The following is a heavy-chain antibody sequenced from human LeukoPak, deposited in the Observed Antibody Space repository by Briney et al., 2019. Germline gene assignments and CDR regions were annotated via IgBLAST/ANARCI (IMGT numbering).Heavy chain of an antibody. CDR1: GGSFSGYY. D-gene: IGHD5-18*01. CDR3: ARRYSYGHLSFGY. CDR2: INHSGST. Sequence: SETLSLTCAVYGGSFSGYYWSWIRQPPGKGLEWIGKINHSGSTNYNPSLKSRVTISVDTSKNKSSLKLSSVTAADTAVYYCARRYSYGHLSFGYWGQGTLVTVSS. V-gene: IGHV4-34*01. J-gene: IGHJ4*02.